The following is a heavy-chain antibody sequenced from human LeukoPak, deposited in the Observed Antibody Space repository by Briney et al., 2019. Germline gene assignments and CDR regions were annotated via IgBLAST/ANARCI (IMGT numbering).Heavy chain of an antibody. Sequence: GASVTVSCKASGGTFSSYAIRWVGQAPGQGVEGMGGIIPIFGTAKYAQKFQGRVTITADNSTSTAYMELSSLTSEDTAVYYCASSPLRTVLYGMDVWGQGTTVTVSS. V-gene: IGHV1-69*06. D-gene: IGHD3-10*01. CDR2: IIPIFGTA. CDR3: ASSPLRTVLYGMDV. CDR1: GGTFSSYA. J-gene: IGHJ6*02.